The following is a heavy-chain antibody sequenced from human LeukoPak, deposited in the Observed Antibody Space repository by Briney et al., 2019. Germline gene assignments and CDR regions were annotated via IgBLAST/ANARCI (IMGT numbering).Heavy chain of an antibody. CDR1: GGSFSGYY. D-gene: IGHD6-19*01. CDR2: VTDTGNR. Sequence: SETLSLTCAVYGGSFSGYYWTWIRQPPGKGLEWIGEVTDTGNRNYSPSLRSRVTISIDTSRNQLCLKGSSVTAADTSVFYCARGRGSSSGWGHYYYSMDVWGLGTTVTVSS. J-gene: IGHJ6*03. CDR3: ARGRGSSSGWGHYYYSMDV. V-gene: IGHV4-34*01.